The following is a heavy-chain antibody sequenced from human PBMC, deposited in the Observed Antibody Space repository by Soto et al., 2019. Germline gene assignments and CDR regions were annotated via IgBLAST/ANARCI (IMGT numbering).Heavy chain of an antibody. J-gene: IGHJ5*02. D-gene: IGHD1-1*01. CDR2: TIPAFGTA. Sequence: QVHLVQSGAEVKSPGSAVKVSCKVSGAGDTFSNYGLNWMRQAPGQGLELMGGTIPAFGTANYEQKFQGRVTITADTSTTTDYMELSSLRSDDTAVYYCWRHDKTALPPLDAWGQGTLVSVSS. CDR3: WRHDKTALPPLDA. CDR1: GAGDTFSNYG. V-gene: IGHV1-69*06.